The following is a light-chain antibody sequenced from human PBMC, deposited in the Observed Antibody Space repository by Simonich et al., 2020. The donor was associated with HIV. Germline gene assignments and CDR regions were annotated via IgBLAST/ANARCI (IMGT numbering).Light chain of an antibody. J-gene: IGLJ2*01. Sequence: QSALTQPPSASGSPGQSVTISCTGTSSDVGGYNYVSWYQQHPGKAPKLMIYEVSKRPSGVPDRFSGSKSDNTASLTVSGLQAEDEADYYCSSYAGSSTLVFGGGTKLTVL. CDR1: SSDVGGYNY. V-gene: IGLV2-8*01. CDR2: EVS. CDR3: SSYAGSSTLV.